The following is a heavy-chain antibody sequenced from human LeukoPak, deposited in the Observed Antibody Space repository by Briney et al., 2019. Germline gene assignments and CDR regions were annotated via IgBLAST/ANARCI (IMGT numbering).Heavy chain of an antibody. Sequence: PGGSLRLSCAASGFTFSSYAMSWVRQAPGKGLEWVSAFSGSGGSTYYADSVQGRFTISRDNSKSTLYLQKNSLRAEDTAVYYCAKGRSGSGYSPLDYWGQGTLVTVSS. J-gene: IGHJ4*02. CDR2: FSGSGGST. CDR3: AKGRSGSGYSPLDY. D-gene: IGHD3-22*01. CDR1: GFTFSSYA. V-gene: IGHV3-23*01.